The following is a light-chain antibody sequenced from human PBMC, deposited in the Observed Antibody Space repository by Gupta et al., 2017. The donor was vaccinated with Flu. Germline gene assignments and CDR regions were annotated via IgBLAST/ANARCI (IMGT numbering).Light chain of an antibody. J-gene: IGLJ3*02. CDR1: SSNIGAGYD. CDR3: QSYDSSPSNWV. Sequence: QSVLTQPPSVSGAPGQRVTISCTGSSSNIGAGYDVHWYQQLPGTAPKLLIYGNSNRPSGVPDRFSDSKSGTSASLAITGLQAEDEADYYCQSYDSSPSNWVFGGGTKLTVL. CDR2: GNS. V-gene: IGLV1-40*01.